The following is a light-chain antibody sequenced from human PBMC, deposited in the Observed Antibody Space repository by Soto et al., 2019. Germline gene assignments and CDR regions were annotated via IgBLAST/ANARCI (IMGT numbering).Light chain of an antibody. CDR2: DVS. J-gene: IGLJ1*01. Sequence: QSVLTQPASVSGSPGQSITISCTGTSSDVVGYNCVSWYQQHPGKAPKLMIYDVSNRPSGVSNRFSGSKSGNTASLTISGLQAEDEADYYCSSYTSSSTLLYVFGTGTKVTVL. V-gene: IGLV2-14*01. CDR1: SSDVVGYNC. CDR3: SSYTSSSTLLYV.